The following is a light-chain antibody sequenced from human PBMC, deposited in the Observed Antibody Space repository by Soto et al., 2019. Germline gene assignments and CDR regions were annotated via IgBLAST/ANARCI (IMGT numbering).Light chain of an antibody. CDR1: SSNIGNNY. V-gene: IGLV1-51*01. Sequence: QSALTQPPSVSAAPGQKVTISCSGSSSNIGNNYVSWYQQLPGTAPKLLIYDNNKRPSGIPDRFSGSKSGTSATLGITGLQTGDEADYYCGTWDSSLSVYVFGTGTKLTVL. CDR2: DNN. CDR3: GTWDSSLSVYV. J-gene: IGLJ1*01.